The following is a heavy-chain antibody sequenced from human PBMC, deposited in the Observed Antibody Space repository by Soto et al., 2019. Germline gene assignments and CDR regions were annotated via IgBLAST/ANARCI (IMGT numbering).Heavy chain of an antibody. CDR2: ISYSGST. V-gene: IGHV4-39*01. J-gene: IGHJ4*02. CDR1: GGSISSTTYY. CDR3: ARQAHDFVWGRNRPAFFDY. D-gene: IGHD3-16*01. Sequence: SETLSLTCTVSGGSISSTTYYWGWIRQPPGKGLEWIGSISYSGSTYYNPSLNSRVTISVDTSKNQFSLELSSVTAADTAVYYCARQAHDFVWGRNRPAFFDYWGQGSLVTVSS.